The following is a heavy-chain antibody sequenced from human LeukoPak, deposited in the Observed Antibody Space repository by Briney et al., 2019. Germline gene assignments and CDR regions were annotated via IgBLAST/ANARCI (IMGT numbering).Heavy chain of an antibody. D-gene: IGHD1-26*01. J-gene: IGHJ4*02. Sequence: SETLSLTCTVSGGSISSSSYYWGWIRQPPGKGLEWIGSIYYSGSTFYYPSLKSRVTISVDTSKNQFSLKLSSVTAADTAVYYSARRYSGRYYYDWGQGTLVTVSS. CDR3: ARRYSGRYYYD. V-gene: IGHV4-39*01. CDR1: GGSISSSSYY. CDR2: IYYSGST.